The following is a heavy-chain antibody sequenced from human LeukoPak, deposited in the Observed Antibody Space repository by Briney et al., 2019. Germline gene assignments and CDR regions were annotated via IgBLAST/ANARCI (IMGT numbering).Heavy chain of an antibody. J-gene: IGHJ4*02. Sequence: AGSLRLSCAASGYTFSSYSMNWIRQAPGKGLEWIGSIYYSGSTDYNPSLKSRVTISVDTSKNQFSLKLISVTAADTAVYYCASSLLLHGYPIPSARYYFDYWGQGTLVAVSS. D-gene: IGHD5-24*01. CDR3: ASSLLLHGYPIPSARYYFDY. CDR1: GYTFSSYS. V-gene: IGHV4-38-2*01. CDR2: IYYSGST.